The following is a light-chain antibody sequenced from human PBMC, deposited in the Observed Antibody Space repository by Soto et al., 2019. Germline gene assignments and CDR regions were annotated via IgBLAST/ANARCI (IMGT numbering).Light chain of an antibody. V-gene: IGKV3-15*01. J-gene: IGKJ5*01. CDR3: QQYSNWPSIT. Sequence: EIVMTQSPATLSVSPGERVTLSCRASQSVSSNLAWYQHKPGQAPRLLIYGASTRATGIPVRFSGSGSATAFTLPISSLQSEDFAVYYCQQYSNWPSITFGQGTRLEIK. CDR2: GAS. CDR1: QSVSSN.